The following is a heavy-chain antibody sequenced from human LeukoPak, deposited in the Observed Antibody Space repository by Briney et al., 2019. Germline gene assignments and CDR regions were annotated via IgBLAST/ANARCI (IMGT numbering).Heavy chain of an antibody. Sequence: GESLKISCTASGYSFTNYWIGWVRQMPGKGLEWTGIIDPSDSETRYTPSFQGQVTISADKSLSTAYLQWNSLKASDTAMYYCARQTAMGRSGDYWGQGTLVIVSS. J-gene: IGHJ4*02. CDR1: GYSFTNYW. D-gene: IGHD5-18*01. V-gene: IGHV5-51*01. CDR2: IDPSDSET. CDR3: ARQTAMGRSGDY.